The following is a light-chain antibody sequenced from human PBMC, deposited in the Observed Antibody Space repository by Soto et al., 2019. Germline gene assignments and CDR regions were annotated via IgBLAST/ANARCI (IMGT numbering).Light chain of an antibody. CDR3: QQYNSYPLT. CDR1: QSISSW. V-gene: IGKV1-5*03. CDR2: KAS. J-gene: IGKJ4*01. Sequence: DIQMTQSLSTLSASVGDRVTITCRASQSISSWLAWYQQKPGKAPKLLIYKASSLESGVPSRFSGSGSGTEFTLTISSLQPDDFATYYCQQYNSYPLTFGGGTKVDNK.